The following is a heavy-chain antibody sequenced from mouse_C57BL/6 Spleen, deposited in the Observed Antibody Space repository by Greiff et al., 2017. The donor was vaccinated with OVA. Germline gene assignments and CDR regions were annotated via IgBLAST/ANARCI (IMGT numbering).Heavy chain of an antibody. CDR2: IDPSDSYN. CDR3: ARVYDGFAY. D-gene: IGHD2-12*01. CDR1: GYTFTSYW. J-gene: IGHJ3*01. Sequence: QVQLQQPGAELVKPGASVKLSCKASGYTFTSYWMQWVKQRPGQGLEWIGEIDPSDSYNNYNQKFKGKATLTVDTSASKAYMQLSSLTSEASAVYYCARVYDGFAYWGQGTLVTVSA. V-gene: IGHV1-50*01.